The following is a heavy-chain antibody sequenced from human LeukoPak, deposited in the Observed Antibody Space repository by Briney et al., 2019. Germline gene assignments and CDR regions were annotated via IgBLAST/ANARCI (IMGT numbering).Heavy chain of an antibody. CDR3: ARLLGVDGYRTNWYFDL. CDR1: GGSISSSSYY. CDR2: IYYSGST. D-gene: IGHD5-24*01. V-gene: IGHV4-39*01. Sequence: PSETLSLTCTVSGGSISSSSYYWGWICQPPGKGLEWIGSIYYSGSTYYNPSLKSRVTISVDTSKNQFSLKLSSVTAADTAVYYCARLLGVDGYRTNWYFDLWGRGTLVTVSS. J-gene: IGHJ2*01.